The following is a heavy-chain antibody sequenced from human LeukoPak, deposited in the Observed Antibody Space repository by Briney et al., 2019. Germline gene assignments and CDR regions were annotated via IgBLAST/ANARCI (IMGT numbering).Heavy chain of an antibody. V-gene: IGHV4-59*01. CDR2: IYYSGST. Sequence: SETLSLTCTGSGGSISSYYWSWIRQPPGKGLGWIGYIYYSGSTNYNPSLKCRVTISVGTSKNQFSLKLSSVTAADTAVYYCAVYYYDSSGYPGAFDIWGQGTMVTVSS. CDR1: GGSISSYY. J-gene: IGHJ3*02. CDR3: AVYYYDSSGYPGAFDI. D-gene: IGHD3-22*01.